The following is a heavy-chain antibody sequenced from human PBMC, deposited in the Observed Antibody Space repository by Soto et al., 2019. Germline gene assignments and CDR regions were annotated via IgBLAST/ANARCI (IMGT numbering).Heavy chain of an antibody. CDR2: ISPYDGST. D-gene: IGHD3-10*02. CDR3: ARGDGRGNPGFYYYYGTDV. CDR1: GFAFTNYF. V-gene: IGHV1-46*01. Sequence: QVQLVQSGAEVKKPGASVKISCKASGFAFTNYFFHWVRQAPRQGLEWMGIISPYDGSTNYVQSLQGRVTQTNETSTSTGHIELSSLGSEDTAGYYLARGDGRGNPGFYYYYGTDVWGHGTTVTVSS. J-gene: IGHJ6*02.